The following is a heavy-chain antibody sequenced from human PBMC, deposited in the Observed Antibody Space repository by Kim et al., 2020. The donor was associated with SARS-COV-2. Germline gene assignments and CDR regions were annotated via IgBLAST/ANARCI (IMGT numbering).Heavy chain of an antibody. V-gene: IGHV1-69*13. D-gene: IGHD1-26*01. J-gene: IGHJ6*02. CDR1: GGTFSSYA. CDR2: IIPIFGTA. Sequence: SVKVSCKASGGTFSSYAISWVRQAPGQGLEWMGGIIPIFGTANYAQKFQGRVTITADESTSTAYMELSSLRSEDTAVYYCARAVGATRGMDVWGQGTTVTVSS. CDR3: ARAVGATRGMDV.